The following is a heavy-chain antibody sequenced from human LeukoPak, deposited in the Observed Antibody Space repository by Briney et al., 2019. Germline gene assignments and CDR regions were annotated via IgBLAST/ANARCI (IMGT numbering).Heavy chain of an antibody. V-gene: IGHV1-2*02. J-gene: IGHJ3*02. Sequence: EASVKVSCKASGYTFTGYYMHWVRQAPGQGLEWMGWINPNSGGTNYAQKFQGRVTMTRDTSISTAYMELSRLRSDDTAVYYCARGRQSGYLHDAFDIWGQGTMVTVSS. CDR3: ARGRQSGYLHDAFDI. CDR1: GYTFTGYY. CDR2: INPNSGGT. D-gene: IGHD3-9*01.